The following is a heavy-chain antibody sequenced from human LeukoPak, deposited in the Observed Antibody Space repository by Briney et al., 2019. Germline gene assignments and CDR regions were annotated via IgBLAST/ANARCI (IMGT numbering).Heavy chain of an antibody. J-gene: IGHJ4*02. CDR1: GDSISGYY. CDR2: IYYSGST. CDR3: ARDTGRGYSGYDFWGLGY. V-gene: IGHV4-59*01. Sequence: SETLSLTCTVSGDSISGYYWTWIRQPPGKGLEWIGYIYYSGSTNYNPSLKSRVTISVDSSKNQLSLKLSYVTAADTAVYFCARDTGRGYSGYDFWGLGYWGQGTLVTASS. D-gene: IGHD5-12*01.